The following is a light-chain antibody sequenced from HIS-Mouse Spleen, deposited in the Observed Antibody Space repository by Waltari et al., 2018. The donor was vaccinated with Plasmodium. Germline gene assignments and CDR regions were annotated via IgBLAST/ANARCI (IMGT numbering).Light chain of an antibody. CDR1: QSVLYSSNNKKY. V-gene: IGKV4-1*01. Sequence: DIVMTQSPDSLAVSLGERATINCKSSQSVLYSSNNKKYLAWYQQKPGQPPKLRIYWASTRESGVPDLFSGSGSGTDFTLTISSLQAEDVAVYYCQQYYSTPYTFGQGTKLEIK. CDR2: WAS. J-gene: IGKJ2*01. CDR3: QQYYSTPYT.